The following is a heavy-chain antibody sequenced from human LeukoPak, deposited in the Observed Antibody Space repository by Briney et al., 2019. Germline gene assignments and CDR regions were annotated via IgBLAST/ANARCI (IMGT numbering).Heavy chain of an antibody. CDR2: ITSSSTYI. D-gene: IGHD1-26*01. CDR1: GFTLSTNS. Sequence: GGSLRLSCKVSGFTLSTNSWSWVRQAPGEGLEWVSSITSSSTYIFYADSLKGRFTISRDNAKNSVYLQMNGLRAEDTAVYYCARAPPHYSGSYFPTMLWGQGTLVTVSS. V-gene: IGHV3-21*01. CDR3: ARAPPHYSGSYFPTML. J-gene: IGHJ4*02.